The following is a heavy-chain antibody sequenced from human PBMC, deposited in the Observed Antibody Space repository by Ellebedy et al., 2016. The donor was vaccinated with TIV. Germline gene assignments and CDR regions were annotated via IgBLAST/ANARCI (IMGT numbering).Heavy chain of an antibody. CDR3: VREKAGGMFDY. CDR1: GYTFTDYY. D-gene: IGHD6-13*01. J-gene: IGHJ4*02. Sequence: ASVKVSCKASGYTFTDYYIHRVRQAPGQGLEWMGLIIPSGGITNYAQKFQGRVTMTRDTSTSTVSMELSSLRSEDTAVYYCVREKAGGMFDYWGQGTLVTVSS. V-gene: IGHV1-46*01. CDR2: IIPSGGIT.